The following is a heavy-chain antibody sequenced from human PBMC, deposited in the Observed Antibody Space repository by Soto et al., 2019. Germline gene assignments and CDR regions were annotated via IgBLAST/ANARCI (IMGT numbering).Heavy chain of an antibody. Sequence: PSETLSLTCTVSGGSISSGGYYWSWIRQHPGKGLEWIGYISYSGSTYYNPSLESRVTISVDTPKNQFSLKLSSVTAADTAVYYCARDALSRDSIWGQGTLVTVSS. CDR2: ISYSGST. CDR1: GGSISSGGYY. J-gene: IGHJ4*02. CDR3: ARDALSRDSI. V-gene: IGHV4-31*03. D-gene: IGHD3-22*01.